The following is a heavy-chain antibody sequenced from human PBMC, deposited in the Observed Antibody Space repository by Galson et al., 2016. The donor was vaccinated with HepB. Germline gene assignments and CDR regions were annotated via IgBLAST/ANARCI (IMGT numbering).Heavy chain of an antibody. CDR2: IWYDGSQT. V-gene: IGHV3-33*01. CDR3: ASSYNSGSFDN. Sequence: SLRLSCAASGLSFKSYGMNWVRQAPGKGLEWVAVIWYDGSQTFYADSVKGRFTISRDNSENSLYLEMTSLRGDDSAVYYCASSYNSGSFDNWGQGTLVTVSS. J-gene: IGHJ4*02. D-gene: IGHD6-19*01. CDR1: GLSFKSYG.